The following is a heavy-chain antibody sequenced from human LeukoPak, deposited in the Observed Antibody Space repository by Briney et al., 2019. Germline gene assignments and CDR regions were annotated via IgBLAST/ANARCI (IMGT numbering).Heavy chain of an antibody. CDR1: GFTFDDYA. J-gene: IGHJ4*02. Sequence: GGSLRLSCAASGFTFDDYAMHWVRQVPGKGLEWVSLISGDGGSTYYVDSVKGRFTISRDNSKNSLYLRMNSLRPEDTAFYYCAKERYSSSWYGFDYWGQGTLVTVSS. CDR2: ISGDGGST. V-gene: IGHV3-43*02. D-gene: IGHD6-13*01. CDR3: AKERYSSSWYGFDY.